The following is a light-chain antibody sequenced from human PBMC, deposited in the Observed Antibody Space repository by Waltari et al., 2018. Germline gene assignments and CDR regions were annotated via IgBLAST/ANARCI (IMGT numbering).Light chain of an antibody. CDR3: QQSYSTPR. V-gene: IGKV1-39*01. CDR2: AAS. J-gene: IGKJ5*01. Sequence: DIQMTQSPSSLSASVGDRVTITCRASQSISSYLNWYQQKPGKAPKLLIYAASSLQSGFPSRFSGSGSWTDFTLTISSLQPEDFASYYCQQSYSTPRFGQGTRLEIK. CDR1: QSISSY.